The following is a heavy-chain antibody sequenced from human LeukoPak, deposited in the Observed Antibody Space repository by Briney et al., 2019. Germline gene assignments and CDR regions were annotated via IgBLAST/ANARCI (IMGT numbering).Heavy chain of an antibody. V-gene: IGHV3-48*04. CDR1: GYTFSNFD. CDR2: ISRSSATV. J-gene: IGHJ5*02. CDR3: ARIGPP. Sequence: PGGSLRLSCSVSGYTFSNFDMNWVRQTPGKGLEGVSYISRSSATVYYAGSVQGRFTISRDNAKNSLYLQMNSLRAEDTAVYYCARIGPPWGQGTLVTVSS.